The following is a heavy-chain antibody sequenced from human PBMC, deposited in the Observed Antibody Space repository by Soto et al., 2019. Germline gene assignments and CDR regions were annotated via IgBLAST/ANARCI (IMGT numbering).Heavy chain of an antibody. CDR3: ARSGIVGATTNYY. V-gene: IGHV1-69*13. D-gene: IGHD1-26*01. CDR2: IIAIFGTA. J-gene: IGHJ4*02. Sequence: GASVKVSCKASGGTFSSYANSWVRQAPGQGLEWMGGIIAIFGTANYAQKFQGRVTITADESTSTAYMELSSLRSEDTAVYYCARSGIVGATTNYYWGQGTLVTVSS. CDR1: GGTFSSYA.